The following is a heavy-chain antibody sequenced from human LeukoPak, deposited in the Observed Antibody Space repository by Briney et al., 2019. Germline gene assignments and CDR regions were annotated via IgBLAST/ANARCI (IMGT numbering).Heavy chain of an antibody. J-gene: IGHJ4*02. CDR2: ISYDGSNK. CDR1: GFTFSSYG. CDR3: AKAQKYYYDSSGYPD. Sequence: GGSLRLPCAASGFTFSSYGMHWVRQAPGKGLEWVAVISYDGSNKYYADSVKGRFTISRDNSKNTLYLQMNSLRAEDTAVYYCAKAQKYYYDSSGYPDWGQGTLVTVSS. V-gene: IGHV3-30*18. D-gene: IGHD3-22*01.